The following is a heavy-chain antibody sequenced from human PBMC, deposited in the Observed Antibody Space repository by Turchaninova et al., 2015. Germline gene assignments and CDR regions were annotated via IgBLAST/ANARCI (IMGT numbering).Heavy chain of an antibody. V-gene: IGHV3-74*01. CDR2: INSDGSSI. J-gene: IGHJ4*02. Sequence: EVQLVESGGGLVHPGGSLRLSCVASGFTFSHYWMHWVRHAPGKGLVWVSRINSDGSSISYADSVKGRFTISRDNAKNTLYLQMNNLRAEDTAVYYCARIPDWAAYFDYWGQGTLVSVSS. D-gene: IGHD3-9*01. CDR1: GFTFSHYW. CDR3: ARIPDWAAYFDY.